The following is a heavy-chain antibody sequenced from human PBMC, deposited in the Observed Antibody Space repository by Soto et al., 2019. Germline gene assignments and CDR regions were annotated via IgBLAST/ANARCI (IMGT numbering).Heavy chain of an antibody. V-gene: IGHV3-11*01. D-gene: IGHD3-3*01. J-gene: IGHJ4*02. CDR1: GFTFSDFS. CDR3: AREAPYYDFWRGQSTVFDY. CDR2: ISEDDIAT. Sequence: QVQLVESGGGLVKTGGSLRLSCAVTGFTFSDFSMSWIRQVPGQGLEWVASISEDDIATDYADSVKGRFTISRDNTKNSLFLQMNSLRAEDTALYYCAREAPYYDFWRGQSTVFDYWGQGTLVPVSS.